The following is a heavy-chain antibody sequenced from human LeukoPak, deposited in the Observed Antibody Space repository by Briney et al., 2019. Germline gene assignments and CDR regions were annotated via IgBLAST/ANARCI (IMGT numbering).Heavy chain of an antibody. V-gene: IGHV3-20*04. CDR2: LSWNSGST. J-gene: IGHJ3*01. CDR1: GFVFNQHG. CDR3: ARDLGIGGSPDGSDL. Sequence: PGGSLRLSCAASGFVFNQHGMSWVRQGPGKGLEWVASLSWNSGSTTYADSVKGRFTISRDSALYLQMDSLRAEDTAFYYCARDLGIGGSPDGSDLWGQGTMVTVSS. D-gene: IGHD1-26*01.